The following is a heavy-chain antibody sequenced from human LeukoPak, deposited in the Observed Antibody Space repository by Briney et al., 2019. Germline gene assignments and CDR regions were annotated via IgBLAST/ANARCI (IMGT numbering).Heavy chain of an antibody. CDR3: AGRFSGSSELDY. D-gene: IGHD1-26*01. CDR2: IYYTGST. V-gene: IGHV4-39*01. CDR1: GGSISSISYY. J-gene: IGHJ4*02. Sequence: SETLSLTCTISGGSISSISYYWGWIRQPPGKGLEWIGSIYYTGSTYYNPSLKSRVTVSVDTSKNQFSLNLRSVTAADTAVYYCAGRFSGSSELDYWGQGTLVTVSS.